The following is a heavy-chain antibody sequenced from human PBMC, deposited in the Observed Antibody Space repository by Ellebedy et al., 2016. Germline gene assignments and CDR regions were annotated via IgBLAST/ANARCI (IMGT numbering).Heavy chain of an antibody. Sequence: GESLKISXAASGFTVSSNYMSWVRQAPGKGLVWVSRINSDGSSTSYADSVKGRFTISRDNAKNTLYLQMNSLRAEDTAVYYCARVDGESWGQGTLVTVSS. CDR1: GFTVSSNY. V-gene: IGHV3-74*01. CDR2: INSDGSST. CDR3: ARVDGES. J-gene: IGHJ5*02. D-gene: IGHD3-10*01.